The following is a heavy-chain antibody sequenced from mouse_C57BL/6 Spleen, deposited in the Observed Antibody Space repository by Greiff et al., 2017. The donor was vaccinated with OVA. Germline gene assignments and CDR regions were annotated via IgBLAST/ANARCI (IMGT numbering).Heavy chain of an antibody. CDR3: AREDYYGSSYGVDY. J-gene: IGHJ2*01. D-gene: IGHD1-1*01. CDR1: GYAFSSYW. Sequence: LQESGAELVKPGASVKLSCKASGYAFSSYWMHWVKQRPGKGLEWIGQIYPGDGDTNYNGKFKGQATLTADKSSSTAYMQLSSLTSEDSAVYFGAREDYYGSSYGVDYWGQGTTLTVSS. V-gene: IGHV1-80*01. CDR2: IYPGDGDT.